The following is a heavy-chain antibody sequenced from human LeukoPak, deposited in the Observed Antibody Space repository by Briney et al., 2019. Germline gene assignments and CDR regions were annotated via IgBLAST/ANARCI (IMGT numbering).Heavy chain of an antibody. Sequence: AETLSLTCTVSGGSIGTYYWSWIRQPPGKGPEWIGYVYYFARTDYNPSLESRATISVDASKNQFSLKVRSVTAQDTAVYYCAKLGSPRAYWGQGILVTVSS. D-gene: IGHD1-26*01. J-gene: IGHJ4*02. V-gene: IGHV4-59*01. CDR3: AKLGSPRAY. CDR1: GGSIGTYY. CDR2: VYYFART.